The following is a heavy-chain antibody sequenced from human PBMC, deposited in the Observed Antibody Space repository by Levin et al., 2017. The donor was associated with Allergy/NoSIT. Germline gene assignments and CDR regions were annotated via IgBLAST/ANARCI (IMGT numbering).Heavy chain of an antibody. CDR2: ISSFNGNT. CDR3: ARDLVTDYYFYYGMDV. CDR1: GYTFTSHG. V-gene: IGHV1-18*01. J-gene: IGHJ6*02. Sequence: EASVKVSCKASGYTFTSHGISWVRQAPGQGLEWMGWISSFNGNTKYTQKFQGRITMTTDTSTTTAYMELRSLRADDTAVYYCARDLVTDYYFYYGMDVWGQGTTVTVSS.